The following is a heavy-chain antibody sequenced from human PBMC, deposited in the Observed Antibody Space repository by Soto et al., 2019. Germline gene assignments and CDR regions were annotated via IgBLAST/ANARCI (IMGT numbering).Heavy chain of an antibody. J-gene: IGHJ5*02. D-gene: IGHD2-21*01. CDR1: GGSISSGGYY. Sequence: SETLSLTCAVSGGSISSGGYYWSWIRQHPGKGLEWIGYIYYRGSTYYNPSLKSRVTLSLETSKSQFSLRLSSVTASDTAVYYCARLGAYYQSLDPWGQGTLVTVSS. V-gene: IGHV4-31*11. CDR3: ARLGAYYQSLDP. CDR2: IYYRGST.